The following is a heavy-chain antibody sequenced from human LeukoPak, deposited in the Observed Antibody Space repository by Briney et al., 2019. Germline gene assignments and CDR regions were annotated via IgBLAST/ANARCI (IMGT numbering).Heavy chain of an antibody. V-gene: IGHV1-18*01. J-gene: IGHJ4*02. CDR3: ARVSPIAAAVAYYFDY. CDR2: ISAYNGNT. D-gene: IGHD6-13*01. Sequence: ASVKVSCKASGYTFTSYDINWVRQATGQGLEWMGWISAYNGNTNYAQKLQGRVTMTTDTSTSTAYMELRSLRSDDTAVYYCARVSPIAAAVAYYFDYWSQGTLVTVSS. CDR1: GYTFTSYD.